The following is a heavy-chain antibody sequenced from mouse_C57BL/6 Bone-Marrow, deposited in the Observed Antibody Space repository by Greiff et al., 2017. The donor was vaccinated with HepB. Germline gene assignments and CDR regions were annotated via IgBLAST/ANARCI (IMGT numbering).Heavy chain of an antibody. CDR1: GYTFTSYG. CDR3: ARSYGSSSFAY. V-gene: IGHV1-81*01. D-gene: IGHD1-1*01. Sequence: VQGVESGAELARPGASVKLSCKASGYTFTSYGISWVKQRTGQGLEWIGEIYPRSGNTYYNEKFKGKATLTADKSSSTAYMELRSLTSEDSAVYFCARSYGSSSFAYWGQGTLVTVSA. J-gene: IGHJ3*01. CDR2: IYPRSGNT.